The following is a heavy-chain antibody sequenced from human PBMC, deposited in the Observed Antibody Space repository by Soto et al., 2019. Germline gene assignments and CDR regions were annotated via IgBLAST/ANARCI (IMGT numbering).Heavy chain of an antibody. CDR2: ISSSSSYI. J-gene: IGHJ5*02. CDR1: GFTFSSYS. Sequence: EVQLVESGGGLVKPGGSLRLSCAASGFTFSSYSMYWVRQAPGKGLEWVSSISSSSSYIYYADSVKGRFTISRDNAKNSLYLQMNSLRAEDTAVYYCARSRNNWFDPWGQGTLVTVSS. CDR3: ARSRNNWFDP. V-gene: IGHV3-21*01.